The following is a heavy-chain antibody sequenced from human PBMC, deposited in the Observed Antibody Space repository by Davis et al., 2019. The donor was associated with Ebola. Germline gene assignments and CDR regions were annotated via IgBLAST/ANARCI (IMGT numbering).Heavy chain of an antibody. D-gene: IGHD2-8*01. CDR3: ARDPYNGGWFYFDL. Sequence: ASVTVSCKPSGFTFSLYAIHWLRQAPGQRLEWMGWSGNGNTKYSQKFQDRVTITWDPSASTSYMEVTSLRSEDAAVYYCARDPYNGGWFYFDLWGQGTLVTVSS. CDR1: GFTFSLYA. V-gene: IGHV1-3*01. CDR2: SGNGNT. J-gene: IGHJ4*02.